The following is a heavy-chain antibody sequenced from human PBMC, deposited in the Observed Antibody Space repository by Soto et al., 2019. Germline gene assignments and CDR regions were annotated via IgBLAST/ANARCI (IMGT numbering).Heavy chain of an antibody. CDR3: ARAPVTDFWSGYSENWFDP. CDR2: IYYSGST. V-gene: IGHV4-59*01. Sequence: SETLSLTCTVSGGSISSYYWSWIRQPPGKGLEWIGYIYYSGSTNYNPSLKSRVTISVDTSKNQCSLKLSSVTAADTAVYYCARAPVTDFWSGYSENWFDPWGQGTLVTVSS. CDR1: GGSISSYY. J-gene: IGHJ5*02. D-gene: IGHD3-3*01.